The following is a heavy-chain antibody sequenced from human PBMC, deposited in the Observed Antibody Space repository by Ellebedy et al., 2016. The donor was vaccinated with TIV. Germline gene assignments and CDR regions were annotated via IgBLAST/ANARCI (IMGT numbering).Heavy chain of an antibody. D-gene: IGHD4-17*01. V-gene: IGHV3-7*01. Sequence: GGSLRLSCTASGFTLNNYWMTWVRQAPGKGLEWVANINEDGTKKHYVDSVKGRFTISRDYAWNSLYLQMNSLGAEDTAVYYCARAIYGASYLWGRGTLVTVSS. CDR2: INEDGTKK. CDR1: GFTLNNYW. J-gene: IGHJ2*01. CDR3: ARAIYGASYL.